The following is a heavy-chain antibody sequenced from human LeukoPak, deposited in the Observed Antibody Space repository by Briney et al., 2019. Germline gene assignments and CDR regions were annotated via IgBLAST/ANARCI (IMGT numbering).Heavy chain of an antibody. CDR1: GGSISSSSYY. CDR3: ARAMAAAGDFDY. V-gene: IGHV4-39*07. J-gene: IGHJ4*02. CDR2: VYYSGST. D-gene: IGHD6-13*01. Sequence: SETLSLTCTVSGGSISSSSYYWGWIRQPPGKGLEWIGNVYYSGSTNYNPSLKSRVTMSVDTSKNQFSLKLSSVTAADAAVYYCARAMAAAGDFDYWGQGTLVTVSS.